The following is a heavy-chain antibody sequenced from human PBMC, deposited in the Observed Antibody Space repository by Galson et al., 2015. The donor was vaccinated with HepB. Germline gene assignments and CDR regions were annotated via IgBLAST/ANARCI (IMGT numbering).Heavy chain of an antibody. CDR2: INPASGTT. V-gene: IGHV1-46*01. CDR3: ARDFSFSTGYYGLGY. J-gene: IGHJ4*02. D-gene: IGHD6-19*01. CDR1: GYTFTSYQ. Sequence: SVKVSCKASGYTFTSYQMHWVRQAPGQGPDWLGMINPASGTTTYAQDSQARVTVTRDTSTSTVYMELSGLRSDDTAVYYCARDFSFSTGYYGLGYWGQGTLVTVSS.